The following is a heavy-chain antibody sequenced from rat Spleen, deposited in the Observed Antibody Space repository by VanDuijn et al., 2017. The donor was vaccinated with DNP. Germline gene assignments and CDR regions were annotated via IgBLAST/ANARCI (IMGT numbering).Heavy chain of an antibody. V-gene: IGHV5-22*01. Sequence: EVQLVESGGDLVQPGRSLKLSCAASGFTLSDYYMAWVRQAPTKGLEWVAYSNYAGGSTYHGDSVRGRFTISRDNAKNTLYLQMNSLRSEDMATYYCTRHVLPLRVWDYWGQGVMVTVSS. D-gene: IGHD1-3*01. J-gene: IGHJ2*01. CDR3: TRHVLPLRVWDY. CDR1: GFTLSDYY. CDR2: SNYAGGST.